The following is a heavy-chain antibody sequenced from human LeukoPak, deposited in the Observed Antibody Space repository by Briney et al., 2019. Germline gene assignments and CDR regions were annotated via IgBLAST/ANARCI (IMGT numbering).Heavy chain of an antibody. V-gene: IGHV3-30*02. Sequence: PGGYLRLSCAASGFTFSSYGMHWVRQAPGKGLKWVAFIRYEGSDKYYADSVRGRFTISRDNSKNTLYLQMNSLRAEDTAVYYCAKDYHYYDSSGLFDYWGQGTLVTVSS. CDR2: IRYEGSDK. J-gene: IGHJ4*02. CDR3: AKDYHYYDSSGLFDY. D-gene: IGHD3-22*01. CDR1: GFTFSSYG.